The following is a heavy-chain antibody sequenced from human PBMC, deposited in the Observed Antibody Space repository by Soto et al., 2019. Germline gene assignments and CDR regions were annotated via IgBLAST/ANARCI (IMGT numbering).Heavy chain of an antibody. CDR3: EESAAGTQDRDY. CDR2: IIPILGIA. V-gene: IGHV1-69*02. CDR1: GGTFSSYT. D-gene: IGHD6-13*01. J-gene: IGHJ4*02. Sequence: QVQLVQSGAEVKKPGSSVKVSCKASGGTFSSYTISWVRQAPGQGLEWMGRIIPILGIANYAQKFQGRVTITADKSTSTAYMELSSLRTEDKAVYYFEESAAGTQDRDYWGQRTLVTVSS.